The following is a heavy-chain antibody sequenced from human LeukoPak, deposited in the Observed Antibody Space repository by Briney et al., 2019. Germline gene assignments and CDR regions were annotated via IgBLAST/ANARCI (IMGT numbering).Heavy chain of an antibody. Sequence: SETLSLTCTVSGGSISNYYWSWIRQPPGKGLEWIGFIYYTGSTDYNPSLKSRVTISLDASKNQFSLKLSSVTAADTAVYYCARGVWFGEFDYWGQGTLVTVSS. CDR3: ARGVWFGEFDY. V-gene: IGHV4-59*01. CDR1: GGSISNYY. CDR2: IYYTGST. D-gene: IGHD3-10*01. J-gene: IGHJ4*02.